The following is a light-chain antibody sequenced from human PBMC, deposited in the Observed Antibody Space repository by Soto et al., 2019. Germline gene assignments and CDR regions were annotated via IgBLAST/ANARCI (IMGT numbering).Light chain of an antibody. V-gene: IGKV3-11*01. CDR2: DAS. J-gene: IGKJ3*01. CDR1: QSVSSF. Sequence: IVLTQSPATLPLSPGERATLSCRASQSVSSFLAWYQQKSGQTPRLLIYDASNRATGIPARFSGSGSGTDFTLTISSLEPEDFAVYYCQHRSNWLGTFGPGTKVDIK. CDR3: QHRSNWLGT.